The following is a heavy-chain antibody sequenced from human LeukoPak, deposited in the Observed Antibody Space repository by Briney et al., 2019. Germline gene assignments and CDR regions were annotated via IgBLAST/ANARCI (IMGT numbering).Heavy chain of an antibody. V-gene: IGHV3-7*01. J-gene: IGHJ6*03. CDR3: AKDDGGSYYIYYYYMDV. Sequence: GGSLRLSSAASGFTFSTSWMTWVRQAPGKGLEWVANINGDGSLNGHVASVKGRFTISRDNAKNSVYLQMISLRDEDTAVYYCAKDDGGSYYIYYYYMDVWGKGTTVTISS. CDR2: INGDGSLN. D-gene: IGHD1-26*01. CDR1: GFTFSTSW.